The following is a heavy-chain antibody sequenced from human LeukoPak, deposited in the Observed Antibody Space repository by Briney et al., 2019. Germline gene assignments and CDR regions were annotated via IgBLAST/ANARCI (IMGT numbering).Heavy chain of an antibody. CDR1: GFTFSSYG. CDR2: IRYDGSNK. V-gene: IGHV3-30*02. Sequence: PGRSLRLSCAASGFTFSSYGMHWVRQAPGKGLEWVAFIRYDGSNKYYADSVKGRFTISRDNSKNTLYLQMNSLRAEDTAVYYCARDHKDQYSSSSLGAFDIWGQGTMVTVSS. J-gene: IGHJ3*02. D-gene: IGHD6-6*01. CDR3: ARDHKDQYSSSSLGAFDI.